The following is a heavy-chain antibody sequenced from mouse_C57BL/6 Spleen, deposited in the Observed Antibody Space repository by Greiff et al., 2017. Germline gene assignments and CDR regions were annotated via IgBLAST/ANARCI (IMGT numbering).Heavy chain of an antibody. J-gene: IGHJ2*01. V-gene: IGHV1-55*01. CDR2: IYPGSGST. Sequence: QVQLQQSGAELVKPGASVKMSCKASGYTFTSYWITWVKQRPGQGLEWIGDIYPGSGSTNYNEKFKSKATLTVDTSSSTAYMQLSSLTSEDSAVYYCARSDYGSSPYYFDYWGQGTTLTVSS. CDR1: GYTFTSYW. D-gene: IGHD1-1*01. CDR3: ARSDYGSSPYYFDY.